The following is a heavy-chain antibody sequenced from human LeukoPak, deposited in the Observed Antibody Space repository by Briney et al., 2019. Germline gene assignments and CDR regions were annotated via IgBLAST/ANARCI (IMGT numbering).Heavy chain of an antibody. V-gene: IGHV3-30*18. CDR1: GFTFSSYG. CDR3: AKDAEGYSYGLDYYDSSGYYYFDY. D-gene: IGHD3-22*01. Sequence: PGGSLRLSCAASGFTFSSYGMHWVRQAPGTGLEWVAVISYDGSNKYYADSVKGRFTISRDNSKNTLYLQMNSLRAEDTAVYYCAKDAEGYSYGLDYYDSSGYYYFDYWGQGTLVTVSS. J-gene: IGHJ4*02. CDR2: ISYDGSNK.